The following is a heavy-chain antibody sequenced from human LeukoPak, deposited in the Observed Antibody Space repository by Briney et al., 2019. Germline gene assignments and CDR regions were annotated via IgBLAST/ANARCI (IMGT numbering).Heavy chain of an antibody. J-gene: IGHJ4*02. CDR3: TTDLGWELPYFDY. D-gene: IGHD1-26*01. CDR1: GFTVSSNY. Sequence: GGSLRLSCAASGFTVSSNYMSWVRQAPGKGLEWVSVISGSGGSTYYADSVKGRFTLSRDNSKNTLYLQMNSLKTEDTAVYYCTTDLGWELPYFDYWGQGTLVTVSS. V-gene: IGHV3-23*01. CDR2: ISGSGGST.